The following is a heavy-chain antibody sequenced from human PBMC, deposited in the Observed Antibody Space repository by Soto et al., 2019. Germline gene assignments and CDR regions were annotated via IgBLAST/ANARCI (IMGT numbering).Heavy chain of an antibody. V-gene: IGHV4-39*01. Sequence: PSETLSLTCTVSGGSISSSSYYWGWIRQPPGKGLEWIGSIYYSGSTYYNPSLKSRVTISVDTSKNQFSLKLSSVTAADTAVYYCARHWEDDLLTGCMDVWGQGTTVTVSS. J-gene: IGHJ6*02. CDR1: GGSISSSSYY. CDR3: ARHWEDDLLTGCMDV. D-gene: IGHD3-9*01. CDR2: IYYSGST.